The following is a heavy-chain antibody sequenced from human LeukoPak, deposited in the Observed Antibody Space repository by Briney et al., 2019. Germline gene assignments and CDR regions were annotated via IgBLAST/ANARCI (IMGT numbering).Heavy chain of an antibody. CDR1: GFTFSTYV. D-gene: IGHD6-13*01. V-gene: IGHV3-33*01. Sequence: GGSLRLSCAASGFTFSTYVMHWVRQAPGKELEWVALIWYDESNEYYADSVKGRFTVSRDNSRSMMYLQMNSLRAEDTAVYYCASRHSSSWPDYWGQETLVTVSS. CDR2: IWYDESNE. CDR3: ASRHSSSWPDY. J-gene: IGHJ4*02.